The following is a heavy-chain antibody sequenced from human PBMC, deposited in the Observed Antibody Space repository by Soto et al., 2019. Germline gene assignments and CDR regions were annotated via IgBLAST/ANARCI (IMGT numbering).Heavy chain of an antibody. V-gene: IGHV4-59*01. CDR3: ARAIFHYYDSSGTYYFDY. Sequence: SETLSLTCTVSGGPISSYYWSWIRQPPGKGLEWIGYIYYSGSTNYNPSLKSRVTISVDTSKNQFSLKLSSVTAADTAVYYCARAIFHYYDSSGTYYFDYWGQGTLVTVYS. CDR1: GGPISSYY. J-gene: IGHJ4*02. D-gene: IGHD3-22*01. CDR2: IYYSGST.